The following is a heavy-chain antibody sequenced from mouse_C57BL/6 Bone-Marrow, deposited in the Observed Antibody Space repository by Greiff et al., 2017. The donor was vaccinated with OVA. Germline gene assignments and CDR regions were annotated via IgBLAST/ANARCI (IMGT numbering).Heavy chain of an antibody. CDR2: IYPRSGNT. CDR3: ARKDYCGSSLYFDY. Sequence: QVQLQQSGAELARPGASVKLSCKASGYTFTSYGISWVKQRTGQGLEWIGEIYPRSGNTYYNEKFKGKATLTADKSSSTAYMELRSLTSEDSAVYFCARKDYCGSSLYFDYWSQGTTLTVSS. J-gene: IGHJ2*01. CDR1: GYTFTSYG. V-gene: IGHV1-81*01. D-gene: IGHD1-1*01.